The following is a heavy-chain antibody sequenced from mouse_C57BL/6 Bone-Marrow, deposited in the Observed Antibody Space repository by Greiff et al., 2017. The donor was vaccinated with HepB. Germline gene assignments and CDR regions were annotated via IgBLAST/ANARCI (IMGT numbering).Heavy chain of an antibody. D-gene: IGHD2-4*01. CDR1: GYTFTDYN. V-gene: IGHV1-18*01. J-gene: IGHJ3*01. Sequence: EVQLQESGPELVKPGASVKIPCKASGYTFTDYNMDWVKQSHGKSLEWIGDINPNNGGTIYNQKFKGKATLTVDKSSSTAYMELRSLTSEDTAVYYGARRGYDYGFAYWGQGTLVTVSA. CDR2: INPNNGGT. CDR3: ARRGYDYGFAY.